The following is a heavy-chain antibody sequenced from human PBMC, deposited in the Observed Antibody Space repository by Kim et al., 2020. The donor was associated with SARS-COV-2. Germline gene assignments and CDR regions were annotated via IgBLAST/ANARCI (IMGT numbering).Heavy chain of an antibody. D-gene: IGHD3-16*01. CDR2: IYTSGST. CDR1: GGSISSYY. V-gene: IGHV4-4*07. CDR3: ARGSAMITFGGVMTYFDY. Sequence: SETLSLTCTVSGGSISSYYWSWIRQPAGKGLEWIGRIYTSGSTNYNPSLKSRVTMSVDTSKNQFSLKLSSVTAADTAVYYCARGSAMITFGGVMTYFDYWGQGTLVTVSS. J-gene: IGHJ4*02.